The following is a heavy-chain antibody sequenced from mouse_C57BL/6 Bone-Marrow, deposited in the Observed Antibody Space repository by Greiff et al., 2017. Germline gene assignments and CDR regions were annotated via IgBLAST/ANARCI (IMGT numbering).Heavy chain of an antibody. V-gene: IGHV1-42*01. CDR2: INPSTGGT. CDR1: GYSFTGYY. CDR3: ARSVLRPYYFDY. J-gene: IGHJ2*01. Sequence: VQLQQSGPELVKPGASVKISCKASGYSFTGYYMNWVKQSPEKSLEWIGEINPSTGGTTYNQKFKAKATLTVDKSSSTAYMQLKSLTSEDSAVYYCARSVLRPYYFDYWGQGT. D-gene: IGHD1-2*01.